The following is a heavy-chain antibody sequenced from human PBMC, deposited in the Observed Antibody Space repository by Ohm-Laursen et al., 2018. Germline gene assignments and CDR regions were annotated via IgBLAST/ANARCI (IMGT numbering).Heavy chain of an antibody. CDR3: ARGYWSFDL. J-gene: IGHJ2*01. Sequence: SLRLSCSASGFTFSSYWMTWVRQAPGKGLEWVANIKQDGSEKNYGDSVKGRFTISRDNAKNSLYLQMNSLRAEDTAVYYCARGYWSFDLWGRGTLVTVSS. V-gene: IGHV3-7*04. CDR1: GFTFSSYW. CDR2: IKQDGSEK.